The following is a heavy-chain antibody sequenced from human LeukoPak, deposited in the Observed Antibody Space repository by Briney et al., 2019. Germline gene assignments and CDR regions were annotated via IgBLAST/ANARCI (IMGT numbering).Heavy chain of an antibody. J-gene: IGHJ4*02. V-gene: IGHV3-23*01. CDR1: GFTFSSFA. D-gene: IGHD3-16*02. CDR2: VTGRGTST. Sequence: GGSLRLSCEASGFTFSSFAMGWARQAPGKGLEWVSSVTGRGTSTYYADSVKGRFTIYRDQSRNTLYLQMNSLRAEDTAVYYCAKDASADYHDWGSYRSDSWGQGTLVTVSS. CDR3: AKDASADYHDWGSYRSDS.